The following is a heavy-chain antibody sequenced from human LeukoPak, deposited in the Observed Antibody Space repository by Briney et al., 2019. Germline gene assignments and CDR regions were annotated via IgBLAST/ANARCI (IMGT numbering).Heavy chain of an antibody. Sequence: SVKVSCKASGGTFSSYAISWVRQAPGQGLEWMGGIIPIFGTANYAQKFQGRVTITTDESTSTAYMELSSLRSEDTAVYYCARSDLGYCSSTSCRPPYYYYYYVDVWGKGTTVTVSS. CDR1: GGTFSSYA. V-gene: IGHV1-69*05. J-gene: IGHJ6*03. CDR3: ARSDLGYCSSTSCRPPYYYYYYVDV. D-gene: IGHD2-2*01. CDR2: IIPIFGTA.